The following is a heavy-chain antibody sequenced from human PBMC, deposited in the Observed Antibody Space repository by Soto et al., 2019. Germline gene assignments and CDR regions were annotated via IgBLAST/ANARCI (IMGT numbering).Heavy chain of an antibody. CDR2: IRSKAYGGTT. CDR3: TRVRSGSYYPYYYYGMDV. J-gene: IGHJ6*02. V-gene: IGHV3-49*04. CDR1: GFTFGDYA. D-gene: IGHD3-10*01. Sequence: GGSLRLSCTASGFTFGDYAMSWVRQAPGKGLEWVGFIRSKAYGGTTEYAASVKGRFTISRDDSESIAYLQMNSLKTEDTAVYYCTRVRSGSYYPYYYYGMDVWGQGTTVTVYS.